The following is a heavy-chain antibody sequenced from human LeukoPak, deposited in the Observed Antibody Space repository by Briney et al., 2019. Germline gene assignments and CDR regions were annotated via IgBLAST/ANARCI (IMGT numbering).Heavy chain of an antibody. Sequence: GGSLRLSCEASGFTFNDYAMHWVRQAPGKGLEWVSYISSSGSTIYYADSVKGRFTISRDNAKNSLYLQMNSLRAEDTAVYYCAELGITMIGGVWGKGTTVTISS. D-gene: IGHD3-10*02. J-gene: IGHJ6*04. CDR1: GFTFNDYA. V-gene: IGHV3-48*03. CDR3: AELGITMIGGV. CDR2: ISSSGSTI.